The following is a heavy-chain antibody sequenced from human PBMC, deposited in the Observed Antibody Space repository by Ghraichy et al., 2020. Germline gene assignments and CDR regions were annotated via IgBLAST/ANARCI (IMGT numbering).Heavy chain of an antibody. CDR1: GFKFSDYS. J-gene: IGHJ4*02. D-gene: IGHD2-2*02. CDR3: ARADCSSTTCYTPGY. CDR2: ITGSGGII. V-gene: IGHV3-48*04. Sequence: LSLTCAASGFKFSDYSFNWVRQAPGKGLEWVSYITGSGGIIYYADSVKGRFTMSRDNAENSVYLQMDSLRAEDTAVYYCARADCSSTTCYTPGYWGQGTLVTVSS.